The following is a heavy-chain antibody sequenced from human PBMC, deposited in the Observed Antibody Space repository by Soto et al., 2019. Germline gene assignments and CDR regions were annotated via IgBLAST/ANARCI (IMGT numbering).Heavy chain of an antibody. CDR3: ARGFSGWYPEYFQH. D-gene: IGHD6-19*01. CDR1: GYTFTSYG. V-gene: IGHV1-18*04. J-gene: IGHJ1*01. CDR2: ISXXXGXT. Sequence: ASVKVSCKASGYTFTSYGIRWVRQAPGQGLEWMGWISXXXGXTXXXKXXXXRVAMTTDTSTSTAYMELRSLRSDDTAVYYCARGFSGWYPEYFQHWGQGTLVTVSS.